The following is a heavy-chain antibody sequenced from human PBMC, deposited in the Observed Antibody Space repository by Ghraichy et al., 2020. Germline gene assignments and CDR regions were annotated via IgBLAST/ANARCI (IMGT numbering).Heavy chain of an antibody. D-gene: IGHD6-13*01. CDR1: GDSVSSNSAA. J-gene: IGHJ6*02. V-gene: IGHV6-1*01. CDR2: TYYRSKWYN. Sequence: SQTLSLTCAISGDSVSSNSAAWNWIRQSPSRGLEWLGRTYYRSKWYNDYAVSVKSRITINPDTSKNQFSLQLNSVTPEDTAVYYCAREVDYSSSWYVGYYYYGMDVWGQGTTVTVSS. CDR3: AREVDYSSSWYVGYYYYGMDV.